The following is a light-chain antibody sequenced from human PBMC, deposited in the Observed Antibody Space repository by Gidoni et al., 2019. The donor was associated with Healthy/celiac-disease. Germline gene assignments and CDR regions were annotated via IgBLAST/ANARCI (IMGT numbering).Light chain of an antibody. CDR2: RNN. V-gene: IGLV1-47*01. CDR1: SSNIGSNY. Sequence: QSVLTQPPSASGPPGQGVTISCSGSSSNIGSNYVYWYQQLPGTAPKLLIYRNNQRPSGVPDRFSGSKSGTSASLAINGLRSEDEADYYCAAWDDSLSGRVFGGGTKLTVL. CDR3: AAWDDSLSGRV. J-gene: IGLJ3*02.